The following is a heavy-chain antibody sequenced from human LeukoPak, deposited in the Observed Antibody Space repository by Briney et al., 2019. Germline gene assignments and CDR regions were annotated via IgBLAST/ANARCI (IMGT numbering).Heavy chain of an antibody. J-gene: IGHJ5*02. CDR2: INHSGST. CDR1: GESFSGHY. V-gene: IGHV4-34*01. Sequence: SETLSLTCAVYGESFSGHYWTWIRQPPGKGLEWIGEINHSGSTTSNPSLNNRVTISVDTSKNQFSLKLTSVTAADTAVYYCARHITMIVVVTPPYWFDPWGQGTLVTVSS. D-gene: IGHD3-22*01. CDR3: ARHITMIVVVTPPYWFDP.